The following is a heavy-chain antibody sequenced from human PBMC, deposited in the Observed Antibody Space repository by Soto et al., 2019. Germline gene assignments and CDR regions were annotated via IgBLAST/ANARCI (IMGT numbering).Heavy chain of an antibody. CDR2: INPGDSDI. D-gene: IGHD4-4*01. CDR3: ARHEQFYYYYYGMDV. CDR1: GYSFTTYW. V-gene: IGHV5-51*01. J-gene: IGHJ6*02. Sequence: GEPLKSYSKASGYSFTTYWIAWVRQMPGKGLEWMGIINPGDSDIRYSPSFQGQVAISADNSISTAYLQWSSLKASDTAMYYCARHEQFYYYYYGMDVWGQGTAVTVSS.